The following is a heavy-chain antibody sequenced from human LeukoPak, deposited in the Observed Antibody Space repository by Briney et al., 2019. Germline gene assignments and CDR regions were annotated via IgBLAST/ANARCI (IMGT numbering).Heavy chain of an antibody. CDR3: ARGGMGSNDLAKYYYYNLDV. V-gene: IGHV3-74*03. D-gene: IGHD3-16*01. CDR1: GFAFGSYW. Sequence: GGSLRLSCSASGFAFGSYWMHWVRQVPGKGLEWLSRVDTDGSSTTYAVSVRGRFTISRDNAKNTLYLQMNSLRAEDRAVYYCARGGMGSNDLAKYYYYNLDVWGKGTTVTVSS. J-gene: IGHJ6*04. CDR2: VDTDGSST.